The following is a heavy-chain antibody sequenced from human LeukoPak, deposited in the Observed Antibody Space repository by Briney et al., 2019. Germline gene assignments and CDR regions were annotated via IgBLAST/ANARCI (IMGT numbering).Heavy chain of an antibody. D-gene: IGHD3-16*01. J-gene: IGHJ4*02. CDR1: GFTFSSYG. Sequence: GGSLRLSCAASGFTFSSYGMHWVRQAPGKGLEWVAVIWYDGSTQYYADSVKGRFTISRDNSKNTLSLHMNSLRVDDTAVYYCARWGPDKRFDYWGQGTLVTVSS. CDR3: ARWGPDKRFDY. V-gene: IGHV3-33*01. CDR2: IWYDGSTQ.